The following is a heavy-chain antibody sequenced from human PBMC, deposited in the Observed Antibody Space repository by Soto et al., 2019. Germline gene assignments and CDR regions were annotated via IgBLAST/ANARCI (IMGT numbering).Heavy chain of an antibody. CDR2: MNPNTGDT. J-gene: IGHJ4*02. CDR3: AKVSRRGASIDYDY. CDR1: GYTFSNYD. D-gene: IGHD3-22*01. V-gene: IGHV1-8*01. Sequence: QVQLVQSGAEVKEPGASVKVSCRASGYTFSNYDMNWVRQAPGQGPEWIGWMNPNTGDTGYAQKFQGRVTMTRDISTNTAYMELSSLRYEDTAVYYCAKVSRRGASIDYDYWGQGTVVTVSS.